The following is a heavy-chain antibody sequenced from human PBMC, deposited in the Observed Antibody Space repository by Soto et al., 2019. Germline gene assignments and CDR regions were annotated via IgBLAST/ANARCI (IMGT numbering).Heavy chain of an antibody. CDR1: GGSISSSSYY. V-gene: IGHV4-39*01. Sequence: PSETLSLTCTVSGGSISSSSYYWGWIRQPPGKGLEWIGSIYYSGSTYYNPSLKSRVTISVDTSKNQFSLKLSSVTAADTAVYYCARLSRRGDCNLDYWGQGTLVTVSS. CDR3: ARLSRRGDCNLDY. D-gene: IGHD2-21*02. J-gene: IGHJ4*02. CDR2: IYYSGST.